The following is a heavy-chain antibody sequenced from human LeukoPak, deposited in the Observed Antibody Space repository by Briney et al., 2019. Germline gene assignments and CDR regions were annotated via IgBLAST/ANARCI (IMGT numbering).Heavy chain of an antibody. Sequence: QPGRSLRLSCAASGFTFSSYDMYWVRQAPGKGLEWLALISYDGSNKYYADSVKGRFTISRDTSKNTLYLQMNSLSAEDTAVYYCAKDLRGQQVAAEYFQYWGQGTLVTVSS. CDR3: AKDLRGQQVAAEYFQY. CDR1: GFTFSSYD. D-gene: IGHD6-13*01. CDR2: ISYDGSNK. V-gene: IGHV3-30*18. J-gene: IGHJ1*01.